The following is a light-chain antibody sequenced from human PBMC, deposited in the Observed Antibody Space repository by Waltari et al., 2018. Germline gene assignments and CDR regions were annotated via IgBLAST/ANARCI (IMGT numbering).Light chain of an antibody. J-gene: IGLJ3*02. CDR1: TTDVGAYNF. CDR2: EVN. Sequence: QSALTQPASVSGSPGQSIPLSCTGTTTDVGAYNFVSWYQQHPGEVPKLLIYEVNNRPSGVSDRFSGSRSGNTASLTISGLLAEDEADYYCCSHSSSSTLVLFGGGTKVTVL. V-gene: IGLV2-14*01. CDR3: CSHSSSSTLVL.